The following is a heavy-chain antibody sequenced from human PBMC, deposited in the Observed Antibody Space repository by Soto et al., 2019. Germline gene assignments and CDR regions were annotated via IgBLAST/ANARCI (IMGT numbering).Heavy chain of an antibody. Sequence: ETLSLTCTVSGGSVSSGSYYWSWIRQPPGKGLEWIGYIYYSGSTNYNPSLKSRVTISVDTSKNQFSLKLSSVTAADTAVYYCARDTAGGYDFWSGYSSYYYYGMDVWGQGTTVTVSS. J-gene: IGHJ6*02. CDR2: IYYSGST. D-gene: IGHD3-3*01. V-gene: IGHV4-61*01. CDR3: ARDTAGGYDFWSGYSSYYYYGMDV. CDR1: GGSVSSGSYY.